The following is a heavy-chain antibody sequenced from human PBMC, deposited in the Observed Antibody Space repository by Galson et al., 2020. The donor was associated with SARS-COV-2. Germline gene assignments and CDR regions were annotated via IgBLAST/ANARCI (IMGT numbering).Heavy chain of an antibody. CDR2: ISKDGSNK. J-gene: IGHJ4*02. Sequence: GGSLRLSCAASGFTFSSYTMHWVRQAPGKGLEWVALISKDGSNKYYPDSVKGRFTISRDNSKNTLYLQMNYLRDDDTALYYCAREQQVIWNAGLHYWGQGTLVTVSS. CDR1: GFTFSSYT. D-gene: IGHD6-13*01. V-gene: IGHV3-30*04. CDR3: AREQQVIWNAGLHY.